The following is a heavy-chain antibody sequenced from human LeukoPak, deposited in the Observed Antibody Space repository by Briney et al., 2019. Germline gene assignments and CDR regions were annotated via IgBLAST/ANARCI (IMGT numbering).Heavy chain of an antibody. CDR2: INPNSGGT. Sequence: GASVKVSCKASGYTFTGYYMHWVRQAPGQGLEWMGWINPNSGGTNYAQKFQGRVTMTRDTSISTAYMELSRLRSDDTAVYYCARTRGYSYGYEGDYWGRGTLVTVSS. CDR3: ARTRGYSYGYEGDY. D-gene: IGHD5-18*01. J-gene: IGHJ4*02. CDR1: GYTFTGYY. V-gene: IGHV1-2*02.